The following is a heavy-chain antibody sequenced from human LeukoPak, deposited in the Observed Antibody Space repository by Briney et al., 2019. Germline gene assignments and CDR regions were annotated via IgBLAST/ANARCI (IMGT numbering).Heavy chain of an antibody. D-gene: IGHD3-22*01. CDR2: IYPGDSDT. J-gene: IGHJ4*02. Sequence: GESLKISCKGSGYSFTSYWIGWVRQMPGKGLEWMGIIYPGDSDTRCGPSFQGQVTISADKSINTAYLQWSSLKASDTAMYYCARRRPYDSGGYYPLDYWGQGTLVTVSS. CDR3: ARRRPYDSGGYYPLDY. V-gene: IGHV5-51*01. CDR1: GYSFTSYW.